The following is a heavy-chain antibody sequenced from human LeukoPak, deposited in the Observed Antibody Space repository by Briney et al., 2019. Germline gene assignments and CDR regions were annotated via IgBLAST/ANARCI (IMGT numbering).Heavy chain of an antibody. Sequence: SETLSLTCAVYGGSFSGYYWSWIRQPPGKGLEWIGEINHSGSTNYNPSLKSRVTISLDTPKSQFSLKLSSVTAADTAVYYCARDIAARSGWDYWYFDLWGRGTLVTVSS. V-gene: IGHV4-34*01. D-gene: IGHD6-19*01. J-gene: IGHJ2*01. CDR2: INHSGST. CDR1: GGSFSGYY. CDR3: ARDIAARSGWDYWYFDL.